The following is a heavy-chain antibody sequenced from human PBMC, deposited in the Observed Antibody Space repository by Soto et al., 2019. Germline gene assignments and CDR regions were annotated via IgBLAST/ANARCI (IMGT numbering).Heavy chain of an antibody. Sequence: QVQLEESGGGVVQPGRSLRLSCAASGFSFSNSVIHWVRQAPGRGLERVAVISTDESNEDYADSVKGRFTISRDNSKSTLYLQMNSLRAEDTAVYYCARGLIKLAGGAFDIWGRGTMVTVSS. CDR3: ARGLIKLAGGAFDI. D-gene: IGHD3-16*01. J-gene: IGHJ3*02. CDR1: GFSFSNSV. V-gene: IGHV3-33*01. CDR2: ISTDESNE.